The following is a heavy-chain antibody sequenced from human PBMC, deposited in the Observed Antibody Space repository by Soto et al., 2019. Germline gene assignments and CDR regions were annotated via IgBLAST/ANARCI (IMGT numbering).Heavy chain of an antibody. CDR2: ISYDGSNK. V-gene: IGHV3-30*18. Sequence: PGGSLRLSCAASGFTFSSYAMHWVRQAPGKGLEWVAVISYDGSNKYYADSVKGRFTISRDNSKNTLYLQMNSLRAEDTAVYYWAKSVVATINFIYYYYYGMDVWGQGTTITVSS. J-gene: IGHJ6*02. D-gene: IGHD5-12*01. CDR3: AKSVVATINFIYYYYYGMDV. CDR1: GFTFSSYA.